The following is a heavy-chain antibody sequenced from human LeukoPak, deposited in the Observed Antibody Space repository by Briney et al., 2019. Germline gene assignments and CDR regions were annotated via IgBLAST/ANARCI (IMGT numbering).Heavy chain of an antibody. Sequence: PGGSLRLSCASSGFSFSSYAMNWVRQAPGKGVEWVSAISGSGGSTSYAVSVKARFTISRDNSKNTLFLQMNSLRAEDTAVYYCATDAARVAVTGHLDYWGQGTLVTVSS. CDR2: ISGSGGST. J-gene: IGHJ4*02. V-gene: IGHV3-23*01. D-gene: IGHD6-19*01. CDR1: GFSFSSYA. CDR3: ATDAARVAVTGHLDY.